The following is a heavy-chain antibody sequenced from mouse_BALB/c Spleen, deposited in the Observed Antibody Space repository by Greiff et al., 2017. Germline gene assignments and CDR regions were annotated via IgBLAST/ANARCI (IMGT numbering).Heavy chain of an antibody. CDR2: IDPANGNT. V-gene: IGHV14-3*02. D-gene: IGHD4-1*01. Sequence: EVKLMESGAELVKPGASVKLSCTASGFNIKDTYMHWVKQRPEQGLEWIGRIDPANGNTKYDPKFQGKATITADTSSNTAYLQLSSLTSEDTAVYYCGLLGRGYWGQGTTLTVSS. J-gene: IGHJ2*01. CDR1: GFNIKDTY. CDR3: GLLGRGY.